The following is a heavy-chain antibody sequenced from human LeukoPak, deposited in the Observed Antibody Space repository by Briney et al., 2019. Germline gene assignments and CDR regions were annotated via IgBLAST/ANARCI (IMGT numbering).Heavy chain of an antibody. Sequence: SETLSLTCTVYGGSFSGYYWSWIRQPPGKGLEWIGEIHHSGTTNYNPSLKSRVTISLDTSKNQFSLRVSSVTAADTAVYYCARGGSYPTSNDYWGQGTLVTVSS. CDR1: GGSFSGYY. CDR2: IHHSGTT. J-gene: IGHJ4*02. D-gene: IGHD1-26*01. V-gene: IGHV4-34*01. CDR3: ARGGSYPTSNDY.